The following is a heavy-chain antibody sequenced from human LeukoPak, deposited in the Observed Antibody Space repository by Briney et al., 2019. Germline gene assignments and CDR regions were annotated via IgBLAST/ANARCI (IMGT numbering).Heavy chain of an antibody. CDR1: GGSFSGYY. J-gene: IGHJ4*02. V-gene: IGHV4-34*01. D-gene: IGHD1-26*01. CDR2: INHSGST. Sequence: PETLSLTCAVYGGSFSGYYWSWIRQPPGKGLEWIGEINHSGSTNYNPSLKSRVTISVDTSKNQFSLKLSSVTAADTAVYYCASLGATRDYWGQGTLVTVSS. CDR3: ASLGATRDY.